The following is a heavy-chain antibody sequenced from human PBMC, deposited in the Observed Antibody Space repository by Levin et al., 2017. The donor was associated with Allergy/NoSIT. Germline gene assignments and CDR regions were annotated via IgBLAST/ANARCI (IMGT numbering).Heavy chain of an antibody. D-gene: IGHD3-22*01. CDR2: FDPEDGET. V-gene: IGHV1-24*01. CDR1: GYTLTELS. Sequence: GESLKISCKVSGYTLTELSMHWVRQAPGKGLEWMGGFDPEDGETIYAQKFQGRVTMTEDTSTDTAYMELSSLRSEDTAVYYCATVRDDYLNYYDSSGYYYFDYWGQGTLVTVSS. J-gene: IGHJ4*02. CDR3: ATVRDDYLNYYDSSGYYYFDY.